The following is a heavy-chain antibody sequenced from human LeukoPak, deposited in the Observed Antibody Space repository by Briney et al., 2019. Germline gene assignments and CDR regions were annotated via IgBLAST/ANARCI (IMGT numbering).Heavy chain of an antibody. CDR2: ISSDGDNE. CDR3: SKGDNYDSSGYGDY. Sequence: GGSLRLSCAASGFTFRHYDMHWVRQAPAKGLEGVAIISSDGDNEYYADSVEGRFTISRDNSKNTLYLQMNSLRPEDTAVYYCSKGDNYDSSGYGDYWGQGSLVTVSS. V-gene: IGHV3-30*18. D-gene: IGHD3-22*01. CDR1: GFTFRHYD. J-gene: IGHJ4*02.